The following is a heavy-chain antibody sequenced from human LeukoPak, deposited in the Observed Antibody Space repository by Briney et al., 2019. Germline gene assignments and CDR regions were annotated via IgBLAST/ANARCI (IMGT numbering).Heavy chain of an antibody. Sequence: PGGSLRLSCAASGFTFSTYSMNWVRQAREKGLEWVSSISSSSSFIYYADSIKGRFTISRDNAKNSLYLQMNSLRAEDTAVYYCARDTSYYYYYGMDVWGQGTTVTVSS. V-gene: IGHV3-21*01. CDR2: ISSSSSFI. CDR3: ARDTSYYYYYGMDV. J-gene: IGHJ6*02. CDR1: GFTFSTYS.